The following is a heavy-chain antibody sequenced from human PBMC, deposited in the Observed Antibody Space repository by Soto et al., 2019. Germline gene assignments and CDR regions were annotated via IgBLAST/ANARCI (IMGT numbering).Heavy chain of an antibody. CDR3: AKDSCTNGVCYISY. D-gene: IGHD2-8*01. V-gene: IGHV3-30*18. CDR2: ISYDGSNK. Sequence: GGSLRLSCAASGFTFSSYGMHWVRQAPGKGLEWVAVISYDGSNKYYADSVKGRFTISRDNSKNTLYLQMNSLRAEDTAVYYCAKDSCTNGVCYISYWGQGTLVTVSS. CDR1: GFTFSSYG. J-gene: IGHJ4*02.